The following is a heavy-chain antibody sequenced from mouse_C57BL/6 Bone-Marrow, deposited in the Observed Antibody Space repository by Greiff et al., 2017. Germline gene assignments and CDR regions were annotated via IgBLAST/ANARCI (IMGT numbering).Heavy chain of an antibody. V-gene: IGHV5-6*02. CDR1: GFTFSSYG. CDR2: ISSGGSYT. CDR3: ARQRTTVVAHYYAMDY. D-gene: IGHD1-1*01. J-gene: IGHJ4*01. Sequence: DVKLVESGGDLVKPGGSLKLSCAASGFTFSSYGMSWVRQTPDKRLEWVATISSGGSYTYYPDSVKGRFTISRDNAKNTLYLQMSSLKSEDTAMYYCARQRTTVVAHYYAMDYWGQGTSVTVSS.